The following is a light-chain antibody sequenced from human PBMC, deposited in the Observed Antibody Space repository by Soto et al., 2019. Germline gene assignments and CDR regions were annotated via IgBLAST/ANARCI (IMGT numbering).Light chain of an antibody. CDR1: QGISGW. CDR2: SAS. V-gene: IGKV1D-12*01. CDR3: QQLNSFPRT. J-gene: IGKJ2*01. Sequence: DIQMTQSPSSVSASVGDRVTITCRASQGISGWLAWYQQTPGKAPKLLIYSASNLQSGVPSRFSGSGYGTDFTLTISSLQPEDFATYYCQQLNSFPRTFGQGTKLQIK.